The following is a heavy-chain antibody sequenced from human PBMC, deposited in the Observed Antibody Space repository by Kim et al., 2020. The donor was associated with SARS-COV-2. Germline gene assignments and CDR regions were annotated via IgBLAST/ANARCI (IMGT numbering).Heavy chain of an antibody. V-gene: IGHV5-10-1*01. CDR2: SYT. CDR3: ARRRVYGMDV. J-gene: IGHJ6*02. Sequence: SYTNYSPSFQGHVTISADKYITTAYLQWNSLKASDTAMYYCARRRVYGMDVWGQGTTVTVSS.